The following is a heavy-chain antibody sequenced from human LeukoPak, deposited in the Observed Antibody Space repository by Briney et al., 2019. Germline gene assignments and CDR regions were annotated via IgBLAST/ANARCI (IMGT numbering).Heavy chain of an antibody. V-gene: IGHV1-18*01. CDR3: ARDKDLGAVAGTFDY. CDR2: ISGYNGHT. J-gene: IGHJ4*02. D-gene: IGHD6-19*01. Sequence: ASVKVSCKASGYTFSNKGISWVRQAPGQGLEWMGWISGYNGHTKYAQKFQGRVTMTTDTSTSTAYMELTSLTSDDTAVYHCARDKDLGAVAGTFDYWGQGTLVTVSS. CDR1: GYTFSNKG.